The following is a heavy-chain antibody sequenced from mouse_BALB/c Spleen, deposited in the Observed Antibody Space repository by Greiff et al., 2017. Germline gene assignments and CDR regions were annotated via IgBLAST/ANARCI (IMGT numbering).Heavy chain of an antibody. D-gene: IGHD1-1*01. Sequence: EVKLVESGPGLVKPSQSLSLTCTVTGYSITSDYAWNWIRQFPGNKLEWMGYISYSGSTSYNPSLKSRISITRDTSKNQFFLQLNSVTTEDTATYYCANYGTWYFDVWGAGTTVTVSS. V-gene: IGHV3-2*02. CDR2: ISYSGST. CDR1: GYSITSDYA. J-gene: IGHJ1*01. CDR3: ANYGTWYFDV.